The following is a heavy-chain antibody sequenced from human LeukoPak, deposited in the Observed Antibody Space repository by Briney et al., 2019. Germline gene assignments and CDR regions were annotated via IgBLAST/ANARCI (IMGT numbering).Heavy chain of an antibody. CDR3: AGLALSGVGGRSWFDA. CDR1: GDSLSNSGWS. V-gene: IGHV4-39*02. Sequence: SETLSLTCIVSGDSLSNSGWSWGWIRQPPGKGLEWIGTMPYDENVADNEIPSYNPTSKSRVSISAYTSKNHLSLKVTSVTAADTASYYCAGLALSGVGGRSWFDAWGQGTLVIVSS. CDR2: MPYDENVADNEIP. D-gene: IGHD3-3*01. J-gene: IGHJ5*02.